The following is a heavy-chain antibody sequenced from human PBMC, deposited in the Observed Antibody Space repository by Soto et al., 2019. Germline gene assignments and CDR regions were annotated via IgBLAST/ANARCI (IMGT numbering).Heavy chain of an antibody. CDR1: GYTFTSYA. CDR3: ARAEGYTYGYLSY. V-gene: IGHV1-3*01. J-gene: IGHJ4*02. Sequence: ASVKVSCKASGYTFTSYAMHWVRQAPGQRLEWMGWINAGNGNTKYSQKFQGRVTITRDTSASTAYMELSSLRSEDTAVYYCARAEGYTYGYLSYWGQGTLVTVST. D-gene: IGHD5-18*01. CDR2: INAGNGNT.